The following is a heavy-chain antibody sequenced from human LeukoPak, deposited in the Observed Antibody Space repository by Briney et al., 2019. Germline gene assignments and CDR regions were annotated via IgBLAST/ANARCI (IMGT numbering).Heavy chain of an antibody. CDR3: ARHGSSGYSPYYFDY. CDR2: IYYSGST. J-gene: IGHJ4*02. Sequence: SETLTLTCTVSGGSISSSSYYWGWIRQPPGKGLEWIGCIYYSGSTYYNPSLKSRVTISVDTSKNQFSLKLSSVTAADTAVYYCARHGSSGYSPYYFDYWGQGTLVTVSS. V-gene: IGHV4-39*01. D-gene: IGHD3-22*01. CDR1: GGSISSSSYY.